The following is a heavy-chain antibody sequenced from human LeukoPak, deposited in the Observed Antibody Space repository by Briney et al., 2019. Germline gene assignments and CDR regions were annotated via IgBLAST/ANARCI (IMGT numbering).Heavy chain of an antibody. CDR1: GFTFSDYG. J-gene: IGHJ4*02. D-gene: IGHD6-13*01. V-gene: IGHV3-30*18. CDR2: ISHDGSSQ. Sequence: GRSLRLSCAASGFTFSDYGMHWARLAPGKGLEWVAHISHDGSSQNYADSVQGRFTISRDNSKNTVDLQMNSLRAEDTAVYYCAKDGPLPYTSTSFGRHFLEYWGQGTLVTVSS. CDR3: AKDGPLPYTSTSFGRHFLEY.